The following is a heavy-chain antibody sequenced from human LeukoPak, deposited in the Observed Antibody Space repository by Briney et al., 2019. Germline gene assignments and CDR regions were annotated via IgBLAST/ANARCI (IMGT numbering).Heavy chain of an antibody. D-gene: IGHD3-22*01. CDR3: ARDYSSGYNQYFQH. CDR2: ISAYNGNT. Sequence: ASVKVSCKASGYTFTSYGISWVRQAPGQGLEWMGWISAYNGNTNYAQKLQGRVTMTTDTSTSTAYMELRGLRSGDTAVYYCARDYSSGYNQYFQHWGQGTLVTVSS. J-gene: IGHJ1*01. V-gene: IGHV1-18*01. CDR1: GYTFTSYG.